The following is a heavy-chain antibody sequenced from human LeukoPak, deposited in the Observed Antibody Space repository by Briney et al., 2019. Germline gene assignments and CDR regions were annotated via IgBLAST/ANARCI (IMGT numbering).Heavy chain of an antibody. CDR2: ISVYNGNT. V-gene: IGHV1-18*01. Sequence: GASVKVSCKASGYTFTSYGISWVRQAPGQGLEWMGWISVYNGNTNYAQKLQGRVTMTTDTSTSTAYMELRSLRSDDTAVYYCARGYDSSGYYEGFDYWGQGTLVTVSS. CDR1: GYTFTSYG. CDR3: ARGYDSSGYYEGFDY. J-gene: IGHJ4*02. D-gene: IGHD3-22*01.